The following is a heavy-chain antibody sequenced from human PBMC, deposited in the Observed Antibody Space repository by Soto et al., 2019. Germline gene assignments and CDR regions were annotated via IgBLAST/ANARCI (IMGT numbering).Heavy chain of an antibody. CDR2: ISSRGTAI. J-gene: IGHJ6*02. CDR3: ARARCTTTSCYRGLDV. D-gene: IGHD2-2*02. Sequence: EEVLVESGGGFVQPGGSLRLSCAASGFTFNTYSVNWVRQAPGKGLEWISHISSRGTAINYADSVKGRFTISRDNAKNSLFLQMNSPRDEDTAVYYCARARCTTTSCYRGLDVWGQGTTVTVSS. V-gene: IGHV3-48*02. CDR1: GFTFNTYS.